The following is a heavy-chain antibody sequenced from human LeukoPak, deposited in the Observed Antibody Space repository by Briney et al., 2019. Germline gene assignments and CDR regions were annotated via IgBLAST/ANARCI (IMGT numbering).Heavy chain of an antibody. Sequence: GGSLRLSCAASGFTFNTYSMNWVRQAPGKGLEWVSSISSSGTYTYHADSVKGRFTISRDNAKNSLYLQMNSLRAEDTAVYYCARDQGYDSRGYYYPYHFDCWGQGTLVTVSS. CDR2: ISSSGTYT. J-gene: IGHJ4*02. D-gene: IGHD3-22*01. CDR1: GFTFNTYS. CDR3: ARDQGYDSRGYYYPYHFDC. V-gene: IGHV3-21*01.